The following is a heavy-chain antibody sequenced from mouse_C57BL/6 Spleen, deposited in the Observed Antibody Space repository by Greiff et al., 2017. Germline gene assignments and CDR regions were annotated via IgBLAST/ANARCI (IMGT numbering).Heavy chain of an antibody. Sequence: EVQLQQSGAELVTPGASVKLSCTASGFNIKDYYMHWVKQRTEQGLEWIGRIDPEAGETKYAPKFPGKAPITADPSSNTAYLQLSSLTSEDTAVYYCARSYYDYGNAMDYWGQGTSVTVAS. V-gene: IGHV14-2*01. CDR3: ARSYYDYGNAMDY. CDR2: IDPEAGET. J-gene: IGHJ4*01. CDR1: GFNIKDYY. D-gene: IGHD2-4*01.